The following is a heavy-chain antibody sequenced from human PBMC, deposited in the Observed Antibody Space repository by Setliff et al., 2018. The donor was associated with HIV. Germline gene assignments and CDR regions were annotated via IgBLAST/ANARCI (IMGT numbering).Heavy chain of an antibody. CDR2: IYYTGST. Sequence: SETLSLTCTVSGASISSSSHHWAWIRQPPGKGLEYIGNIYYTGSTHHNPSLESRVATSVDTSKNQFSLKLSSVTAADTAVYYCARIVRWELVATSTFFYYYMDVWGKGTTVPVSS. J-gene: IGHJ6*03. D-gene: IGHD1-26*01. CDR3: ARIVRWELVATSTFFYYYMDV. V-gene: IGHV4-39*01. CDR1: GASISSSSHH.